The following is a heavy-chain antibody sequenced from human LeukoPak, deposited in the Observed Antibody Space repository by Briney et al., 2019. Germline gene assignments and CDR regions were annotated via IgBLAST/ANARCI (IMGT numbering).Heavy chain of an antibody. D-gene: IGHD6-19*01. CDR3: ARSPLWAGTYYFDY. J-gene: IGHJ4*02. Sequence: SETLFLTCAVYGGFFRGYYWSWISQPPGKGLEWVGEINHSGSTNYNPSLKSRVTISVDTSKNQFSLKLSPVTAADTAVYYCARSPLWAGTYYFDYWGQGTLVTVSS. CDR1: GGFFRGYY. CDR2: INHSGST. V-gene: IGHV4-34*01.